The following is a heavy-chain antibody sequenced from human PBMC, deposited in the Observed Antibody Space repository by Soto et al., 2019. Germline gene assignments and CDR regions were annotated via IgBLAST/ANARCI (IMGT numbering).Heavy chain of an antibody. D-gene: IGHD6-19*01. V-gene: IGHV1-69*01. Sequence: QVQLVQSGAEVKKPGSSVKVSCKASGGTFSSYAISWVRQAPGQGLEWMGGIIPIFGTANYAQKFQGRVTITADESTSTAYMERSSLLSEDTAVYYCARGQGIAVAGTGAYYYYGMDVWGQGTTVTVSS. CDR3: ARGQGIAVAGTGAYYYYGMDV. CDR1: GGTFSSYA. CDR2: IIPIFGTA. J-gene: IGHJ6*02.